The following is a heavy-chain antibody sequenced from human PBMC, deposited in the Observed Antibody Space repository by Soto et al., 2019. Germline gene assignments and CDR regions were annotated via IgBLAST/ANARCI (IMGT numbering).Heavy chain of an antibody. CDR2: IIPIFGTA. CDR1: GGTFSSYA. V-gene: IGHV1-69*13. Sequence: VASVKVSCKASGGTFSSYAISWVRQAPGQGLEWMGGIIPIFGTANYAQKFQGGVTITADESTSTAYMELSSLRSEDTAVYYCARVGPTTVVTPGAFDIWGQGTMVTVSS. D-gene: IGHD4-17*01. J-gene: IGHJ3*02. CDR3: ARVGPTTVVTPGAFDI.